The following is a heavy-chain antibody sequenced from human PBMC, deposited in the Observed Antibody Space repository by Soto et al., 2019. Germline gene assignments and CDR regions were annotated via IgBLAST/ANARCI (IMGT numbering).Heavy chain of an antibody. CDR3: ARDRYSSSWYGAGNWFDP. V-gene: IGHV1-69*01. D-gene: IGHD6-13*01. Sequence: QVQLVQSGAEVKKPGSSVKVSCKASGGTFSSYAISWVRQAPGQGLEWMGGIIPIFGTANYAQKFQGRVTITADESTSTAYMELSSLRSEDTAVYYCARDRYSSSWYGAGNWFDPWGLGTLVTVSS. CDR1: GGTFSSYA. CDR2: IIPIFGTA. J-gene: IGHJ5*02.